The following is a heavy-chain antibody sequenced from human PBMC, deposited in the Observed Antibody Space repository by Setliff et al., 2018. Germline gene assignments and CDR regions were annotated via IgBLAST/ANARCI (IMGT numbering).Heavy chain of an antibody. J-gene: IGHJ6*02. V-gene: IGHV3-30*12. CDR3: TKDIGSSWYFGYYGMDV. CDR2: ISYDDTKK. Sequence: GGSLRLSCVASGFTFSNYGMHWVRQAPGKGLEWVALISYDDTKKYFADSVKGRFTISRDNANKFLYLHMNSVRDEDTALYHCTKDIGSSWYFGYYGMDVWGQGTTVTVSS. CDR1: GFTFSNYG. D-gene: IGHD6-13*01.